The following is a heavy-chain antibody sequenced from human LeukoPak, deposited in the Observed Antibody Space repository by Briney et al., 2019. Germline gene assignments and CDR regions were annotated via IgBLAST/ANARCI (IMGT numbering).Heavy chain of an antibody. J-gene: IGHJ4*02. Sequence: SVKVSCKASGGTFSSYAINWVRQAPGQGLEWMGRIIPMLGTVNYAQKFQGRVTIIADKFTSTAYMELSSLRSEDTAMYYCARAQKGYYDSSGLQWELGYWGQGTLVTVSS. D-gene: IGHD3-22*01. CDR3: ARAQKGYYDSSGLQWELGY. CDR2: IIPMLGTV. V-gene: IGHV1-69*04. CDR1: GGTFSSYA.